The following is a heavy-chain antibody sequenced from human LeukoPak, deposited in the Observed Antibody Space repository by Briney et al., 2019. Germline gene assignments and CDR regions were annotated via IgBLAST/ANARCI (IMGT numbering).Heavy chain of an antibody. Sequence: GASVKVSCKASGYTFTSYDINWVRQATGQGLEWMGWMNPNSGNTGYAQKFQGRVTMTRNTSISTAYMELSSLRSEDTAVYYCVRSNPLPTFYDFWSGYYRGSYYYGMDVWGQGTTVTVSS. CDR2: MNPNSGNT. J-gene: IGHJ6*02. V-gene: IGHV1-8*01. CDR3: VRSNPLPTFYDFWSGYYRGSYYYGMDV. CDR1: GYTFTSYD. D-gene: IGHD3-3*01.